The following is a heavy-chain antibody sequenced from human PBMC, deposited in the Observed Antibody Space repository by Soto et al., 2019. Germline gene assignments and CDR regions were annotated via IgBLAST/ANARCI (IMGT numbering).Heavy chain of an antibody. V-gene: IGHV1-69*13. J-gene: IGHJ5*02. CDR1: GGTFSSYA. Sequence: SVKVSCKASGGTFSSYAISWVRQAPGQGLEWMGGIIPIFGTANYAQKFQGRVTITADESTSTAYMELSSLRSEDTAVYYCARCKVRGADNKNPKNCFDRWGHGTLASASS. CDR3: ARCKVRGADNKNPKNCFDR. CDR2: IIPIFGTA. D-gene: IGHD3-10*01.